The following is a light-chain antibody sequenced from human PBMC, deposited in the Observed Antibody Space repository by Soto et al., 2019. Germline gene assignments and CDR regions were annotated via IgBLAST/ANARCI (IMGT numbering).Light chain of an antibody. CDR1: RGIASS. V-gene: IGKV1-9*01. CDR2: AAS. J-gene: IGKJ2*01. Sequence: IQLTQSPSSLSASVGDRVTITCRASRGIASSLAWYQQKPGKAPKLLIYAASTLQSGVPSRFSGSGSGTDFTLTITSLQPEDCATYYCQHLHTYPYTVGQGTKLEIK. CDR3: QHLHTYPYT.